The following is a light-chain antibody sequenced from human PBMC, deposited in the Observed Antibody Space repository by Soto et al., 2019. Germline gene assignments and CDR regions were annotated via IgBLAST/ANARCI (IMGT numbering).Light chain of an antibody. V-gene: IGKV1-5*01. Sequence: DIQMTQSPSTLSASVGDRVTITCRASQSISGWLAWYQQKPGKASKFLIYDASSLESGVASRFSCSGTGTEFTLDISRLQPDDFATYYCQQYNSYSFSCGQGTRLEIK. CDR3: QQYNSYSFS. CDR2: DAS. CDR1: QSISGW. J-gene: IGKJ5*01.